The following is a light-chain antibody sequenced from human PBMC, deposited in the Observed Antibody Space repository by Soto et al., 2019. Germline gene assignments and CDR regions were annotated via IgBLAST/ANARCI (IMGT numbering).Light chain of an antibody. V-gene: IGKV1-9*01. CDR3: QQLHSYPPT. CDR2: AAS. J-gene: IGKJ4*01. CDR1: QAISSY. Sequence: DIQLTQSPSFLSASVGDRVTVTCRASQAISSYLVWYQQKPGKAPKLLIYAASTLQSGVPSRFSGSGSGTEFTLTISSLQPEDSETYYCQQLHSYPPTFGGGTKVDIK.